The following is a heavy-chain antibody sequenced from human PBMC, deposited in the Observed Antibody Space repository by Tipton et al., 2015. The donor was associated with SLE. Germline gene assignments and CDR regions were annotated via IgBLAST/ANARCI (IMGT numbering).Heavy chain of an antibody. V-gene: IGHV3-30*04. Sequence: RSLRLSCAASGFTFSNYAMHWVRQAPGKGLGWAAVISYDGSNKYYADSVKGRFTISRDNSKNTLHLQMNSLRAEDTAVYYCAREGYSSTWYPYWGQGTLVTVSS. D-gene: IGHD6-13*01. CDR3: AREGYSSTWYPY. J-gene: IGHJ4*02. CDR1: GFTFSNYA. CDR2: ISYDGSNK.